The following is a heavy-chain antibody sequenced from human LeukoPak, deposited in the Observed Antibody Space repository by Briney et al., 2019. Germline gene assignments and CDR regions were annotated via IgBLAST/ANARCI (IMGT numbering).Heavy chain of an antibody. CDR2: ISYDGSNK. J-gene: IGHJ4*02. V-gene: IGHV3-30*18. D-gene: IGHD6-19*01. CDR3: AKEDQYSSGWDPYYFDY. Sequence: GGSLRLSCAASGFTFSSYGMHWVSQAPGKGLEWVVVISYDGSNKHYADSVKGRFTISRDNSKSTLYLQMNSLRAEDTAVYYCAKEDQYSSGWDPYYFDYWGQGTLVTVSS. CDR1: GFTFSSYG.